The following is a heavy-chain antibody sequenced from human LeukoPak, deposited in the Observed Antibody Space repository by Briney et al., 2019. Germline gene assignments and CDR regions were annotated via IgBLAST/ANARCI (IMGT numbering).Heavy chain of an antibody. V-gene: IGHV3-48*03. J-gene: IGHJ4*02. CDR1: GFTFSSYE. CDR3: ARDQPYYYDSSGKPDY. D-gene: IGHD3-22*01. Sequence: GGSLRLSCAASGFTFSSYEMNWVRQAPGKGLEWVSYISSSGSTIYYADSVKGRFTISRDNAKNSLYLQMNSLRAEDTAVYYCARDQPYYYDSSGKPDYWGQGTLVTVSS. CDR2: ISSSGSTI.